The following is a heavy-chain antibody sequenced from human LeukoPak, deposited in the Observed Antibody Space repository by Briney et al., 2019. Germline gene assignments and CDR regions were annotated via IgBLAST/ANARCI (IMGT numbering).Heavy chain of an antibody. CDR1: GYSISSGYY. V-gene: IGHV4-38-2*01. D-gene: IGHD1-26*01. CDR2: IYHSGST. CDR3: AGQWELPIDY. J-gene: IGHJ4*02. Sequence: PSETLSLTCAVSGYSISSGYYWGWIRQPPGKGLEWIGSIYHSGSTYYNPSLKSRVTISVDTSKNQFSLKLSSVTAADTAVYYCAGQWELPIDYWGQGTLVTVSS.